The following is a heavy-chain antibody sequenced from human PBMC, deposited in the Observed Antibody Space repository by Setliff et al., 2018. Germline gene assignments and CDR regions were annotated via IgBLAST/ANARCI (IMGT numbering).Heavy chain of an antibody. CDR1: GFSFSDKW. Sequence: PGGSLRLSCAVSGFSFSDKWMTWVRQTPGKGLQWVANINPDGTEKRYVDSVKGRFTISRDNAKNSLYLQMNSLRAEDTAVYYCARSPRYSSSWMSRNWGQGTLVTVSS. CDR3: ARSPRYSSSWMSRN. V-gene: IGHV3-7*01. J-gene: IGHJ4*02. D-gene: IGHD6-13*01. CDR2: INPDGTEK.